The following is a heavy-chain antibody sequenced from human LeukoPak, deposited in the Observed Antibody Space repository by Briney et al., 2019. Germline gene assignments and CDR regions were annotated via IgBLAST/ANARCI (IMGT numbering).Heavy chain of an antibody. CDR1: GFTFDDYA. V-gene: IGHV3-21*01. D-gene: IGHD3-9*01. CDR2: ISSSGSYI. Sequence: GGSLRLSCAASGFTFDDYAMNWVRQAPGKGLEWVSCISSSGSYIYYADSVKGRFTISRDNAKNSLSLQMNSLRAENTAVYYFTRGGEGRSAGGYDIFYYHYMDVWGKGTTVTVSS. CDR3: TRGGEGRSAGGYDIFYYHYMDV. J-gene: IGHJ6*03.